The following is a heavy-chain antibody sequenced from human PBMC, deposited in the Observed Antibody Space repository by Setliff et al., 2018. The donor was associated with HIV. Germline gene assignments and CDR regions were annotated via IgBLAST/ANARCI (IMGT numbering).Heavy chain of an antibody. CDR3: ARKRPVVVITTGRGGPFDY. CDR1: GGSFSGYY. D-gene: IGHD3-22*01. V-gene: IGHV4-34*01. Sequence: SETLSLTCAVYGGSFSGYYWSWIRKPPGKGLEWIGEINHSGSTNYNPSLKSRVTISVDTSKNQFSLKLSSVTAADTAVYYCARKRPVVVITTGRGGPFDYWGQGTLVTVSS. CDR2: INHSGST. J-gene: IGHJ4*02.